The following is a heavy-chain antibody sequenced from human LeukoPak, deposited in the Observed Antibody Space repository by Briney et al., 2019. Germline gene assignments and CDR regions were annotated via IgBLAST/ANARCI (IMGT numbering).Heavy chain of an antibody. D-gene: IGHD4-23*01. CDR2: ISWNSGSI. CDR1: GFTLDDYA. J-gene: IGHJ4*02. V-gene: IGHV3-9*03. CDR3: AKLSGGNSGGGFDY. Sequence: GGSLRLSCAASGFTLDDYAMHWVRQAPGKGLEWVSGISWNSGSIGYADSVKGRFTISRDNAKNSLYLQMNSLRAEDMALYHCAKLSGGNSGGGFDYWGQGTLVTVSS.